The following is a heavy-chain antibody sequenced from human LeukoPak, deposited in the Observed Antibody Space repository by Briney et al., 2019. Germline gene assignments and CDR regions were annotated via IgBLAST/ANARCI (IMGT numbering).Heavy chain of an antibody. D-gene: IGHD3-22*01. CDR2: ISSSGSTI. Sequence: GGSLRLSCAASGFTFSDYYMSWIRQAPGKGLEWVSCISSSGSTIYYADSVKGRFTISRDNAKNSLYLQMNSLRAEDTAVYYCARLNYYNLGWFDPWGQGTLVTVSS. CDR1: GFTFSDYY. CDR3: ARLNYYNLGWFDP. J-gene: IGHJ5*02. V-gene: IGHV3-11*04.